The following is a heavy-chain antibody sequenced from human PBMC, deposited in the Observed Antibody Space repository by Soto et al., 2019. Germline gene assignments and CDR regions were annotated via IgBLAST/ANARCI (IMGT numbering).Heavy chain of an antibody. CDR2: IYYTGRT. CDR3: ARARQYYDCELDP. CDR1: GGSISSYY. Sequence: PSETLSLTCTVAGGSISSYYWSWIRQPPGKGLEWIGYIYYTGRTNYNPSLKSRVSISVDTSENQFSLKLSSVTAADTAVSYCARARQYYDCELDPWGQGTLVTVSS. J-gene: IGHJ5*02. V-gene: IGHV4-59*12. D-gene: IGHD3-16*01.